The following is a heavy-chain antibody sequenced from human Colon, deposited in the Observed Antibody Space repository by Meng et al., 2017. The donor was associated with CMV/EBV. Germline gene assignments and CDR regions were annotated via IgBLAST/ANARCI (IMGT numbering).Heavy chain of an antibody. Sequence: LKISCATSGFTFGIYEMNWVRQAPGKGLEWVSFISNSGSTTYYADSVKGRFTISRDNAKNSLYLQMNSLRGEDTAVYYCARDLLGGSYGVLDYWGQGTLVTVSS. D-gene: IGHD1-26*01. CDR2: ISNSGSTT. CDR1: GFTFGIYE. J-gene: IGHJ4*02. CDR3: ARDLLGGSYGVLDY. V-gene: IGHV3-48*03.